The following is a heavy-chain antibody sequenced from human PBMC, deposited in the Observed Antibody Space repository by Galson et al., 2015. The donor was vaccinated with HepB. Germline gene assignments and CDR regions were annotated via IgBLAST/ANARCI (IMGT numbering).Heavy chain of an antibody. D-gene: IGHD1-1*01. J-gene: IGHJ4*02. CDR1: GYTFTSNY. CDR2: INPSGDST. CDR3: ARDQGGGRYTCDY. V-gene: IGHV1-46*01. Sequence: SVKVSCKASGYTFTSNYMHWVRQAPGQGLEWMGVINPSGDSTSYTQKFQGRVTMTRDTSTSTVYMELSSLRSEDTAVYYCARDQGGGRYTCDYWGQGTLVTVSS.